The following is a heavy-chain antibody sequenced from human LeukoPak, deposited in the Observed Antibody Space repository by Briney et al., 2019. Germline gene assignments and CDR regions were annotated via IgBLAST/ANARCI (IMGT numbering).Heavy chain of an antibody. CDR1: GGTFSNYA. CDR2: IIPIFGTA. CDR3: ARGLRGGHYYDRSGYYAY. D-gene: IGHD3-22*01. J-gene: IGHJ4*02. V-gene: IGHV1-69*01. Sequence: SVKVPCKASGGTFSNYAFSWVRQAPGQGLEWMGGIIPIFGTADYAQKLQGRVTITADESTSTAYMELSSLRSEDTAVYYCARGLRGGHYYDRSGYYAYWGQGTLVTVSS.